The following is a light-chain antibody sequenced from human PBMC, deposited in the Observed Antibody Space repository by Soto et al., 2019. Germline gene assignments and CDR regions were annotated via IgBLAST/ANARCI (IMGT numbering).Light chain of an antibody. CDR3: QQYGSSPSGYT. CDR1: QSVSSSY. J-gene: IGKJ2*01. CDR2: GAS. Sequence: EIVLTQSPGTLSLSPGERATLSCRASQSVSSSYLAWYQQKPGQAPRLLIYGASSRATGIPDRFSGSGSGTDFTLTISSLEPEDFAVYYCQQYGSSPSGYTFGQGTKLEIK. V-gene: IGKV3-20*01.